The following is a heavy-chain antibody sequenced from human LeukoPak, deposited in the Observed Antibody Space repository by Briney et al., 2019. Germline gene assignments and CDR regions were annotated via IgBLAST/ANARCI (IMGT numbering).Heavy chain of an antibody. CDR1: GGSISSGGYY. Sequence: PSETLSLTCTVSGGSISSGGYYWSWIRQHPGKGLEWIGYIYYSGSTCYNPSLKSRVTISVDTSKNQFSLKLSSVTAADTAVYYCARDRDGSGSYAWGQGTLVTVSS. D-gene: IGHD3-10*01. V-gene: IGHV4-31*03. CDR2: IYYSGST. J-gene: IGHJ5*02. CDR3: ARDRDGSGSYA.